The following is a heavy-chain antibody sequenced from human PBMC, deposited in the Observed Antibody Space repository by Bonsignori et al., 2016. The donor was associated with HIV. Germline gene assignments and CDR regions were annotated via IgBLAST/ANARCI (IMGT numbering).Heavy chain of an antibody. CDR1: GASINSSNYY. CDR2: VYYGGST. D-gene: IGHD2-2*02. CDR3: ARDELLYYKPRYYFDY. J-gene: IGHJ4*02. Sequence: SETLSLTCTVSGASINSSNYYWNWIRQPPGKGLEWIGTVYYGGSTYSNPSLKSRVTMSADTSKNQFSLRLSSVTAADTAMYFCARDELLYYKPRYYFDYWGQGALVTVSS. V-gene: IGHV4-39*07.